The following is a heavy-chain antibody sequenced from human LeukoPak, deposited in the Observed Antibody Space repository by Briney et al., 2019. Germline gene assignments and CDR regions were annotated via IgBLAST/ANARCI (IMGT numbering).Heavy chain of an antibody. V-gene: IGHV3-23*01. CDR3: AKDQVVGTTHFDY. D-gene: IGHD1-26*01. CDR2: LSGGGGST. CDR1: GFTLSSYA. J-gene: IGHJ4*02. Sequence: GGSLRLSCAASGFTLSSYAMTWVRQAPGRGLEWVSALSGGGGSTYYADSVKGRFTISRDNSKNTLYLQMNSLRAEDTAVYYCAKDQVVGTTHFDYWGQGTLVTVSS.